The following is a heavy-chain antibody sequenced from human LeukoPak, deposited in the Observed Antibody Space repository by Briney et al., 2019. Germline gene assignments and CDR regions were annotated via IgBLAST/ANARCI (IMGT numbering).Heavy chain of an antibody. CDR1: RFSFSACP. D-gene: IGHD1-14*01. V-gene: IGHV3-30-3*01. CDR2: ISYDGGNK. J-gene: IGHJ6*02. CDR3: ARARGQPADYYYGMDV. Sequence: GGSLRLSCEASRFSFSACPMGWVRRAPGKGLEWVTVISYDGGNKYYADSVKGRFTISRDNSKNTLFLQMNSLRPEDTALYYCARARGQPADYYYGMDVWGQGTTVTVSS.